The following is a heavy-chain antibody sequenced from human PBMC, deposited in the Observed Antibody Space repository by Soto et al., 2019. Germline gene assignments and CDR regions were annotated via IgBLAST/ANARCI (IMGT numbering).Heavy chain of an antibody. CDR1: GYSISSGYY. CDR3: ARARPGGQDDYGDYPTRSGWFDP. J-gene: IGHJ5*02. Sequence: PSETLSLTCAVSGYSISSGYYWGWIRQPPGKGLEWIGSIYHSGSTYYNPSLKSRVTISVDTSKNQFSLKLSSVTAADTAVYYCARARPGGQDDYGDYPTRSGWFDPWGQGTLVTV. CDR2: IYHSGST. D-gene: IGHD4-17*01. V-gene: IGHV4-38-2*01.